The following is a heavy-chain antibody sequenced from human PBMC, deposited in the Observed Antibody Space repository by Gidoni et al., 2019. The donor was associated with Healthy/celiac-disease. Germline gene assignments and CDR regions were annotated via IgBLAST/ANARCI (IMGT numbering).Heavy chain of an antibody. CDR1: GFTFDDYT. Sequence: EVQLVESGGVVVQPGGSLRLSCAASGFTFDDYTMHWVRQAPGKGLEWVSLISWDGGSTYYADSVKGRFTISRDNSKNSLYLQMNSLRTEDTALYYCAKDIGFKDFWHAFDIWGQGTMVTVSS. CDR3: AKDIGFKDFWHAFDI. V-gene: IGHV3-43*01. J-gene: IGHJ3*02. D-gene: IGHD3-3*01. CDR2: ISWDGGST.